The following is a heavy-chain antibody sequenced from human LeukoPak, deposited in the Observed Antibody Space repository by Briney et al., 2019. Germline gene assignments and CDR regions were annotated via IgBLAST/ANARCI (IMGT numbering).Heavy chain of an antibody. D-gene: IGHD2-15*01. CDR3: ASTQRGDYFDY. CDR2: ISSSGSTI. Sequence: GGSLRLSCAASGFTFSDYYMSWIRQAPGKGLEWVSYISSSGSTIYYADSVKGRFTISRDKSKNTLYLQMNSLRAEDTAVYYCASTQRGDYFDYWGQGTLVTVSS. J-gene: IGHJ4*02. CDR1: GFTFSDYY. V-gene: IGHV3-11*04.